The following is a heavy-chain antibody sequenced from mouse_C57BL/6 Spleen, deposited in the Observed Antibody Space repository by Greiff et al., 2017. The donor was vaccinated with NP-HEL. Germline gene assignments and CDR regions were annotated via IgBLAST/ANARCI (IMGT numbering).Heavy chain of an antibody. V-gene: IGHV1-80*01. CDR2: IYPGDGDT. CDR1: GYAFSSYW. D-gene: IGHD1-1*01. Sequence: QVQLKQSGAELVKPGASVKISCKASGYAFSSYWMTWVKQRPGKGLEWIGQIYPGDGDTNYNGKFNGKATLTADKSSSTAYMQLSSLTSEDSAVYFCARSPITTVVEGFAYWGQGTLVTVSA. CDR3: ARSPITTVVEGFAY. J-gene: IGHJ3*01.